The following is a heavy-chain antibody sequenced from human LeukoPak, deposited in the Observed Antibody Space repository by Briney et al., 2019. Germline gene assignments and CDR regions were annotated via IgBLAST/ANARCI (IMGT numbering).Heavy chain of an antibody. D-gene: IGHD3-10*01. J-gene: IGHJ6*03. Sequence: PSETLSLTCAVYGGSFSGYYWSWIRQPPGKGLEWIGEINHSGSTNYNPSLKSRVTMSVDTSKNQFSLKLSSVTAADTAVYYCARRAMVRASIRYYYYYYYMDVWGKGTTVTISS. CDR3: ARRAMVRASIRYYYYYYYMDV. CDR1: GGSFSGYY. V-gene: IGHV4-34*01. CDR2: INHSGST.